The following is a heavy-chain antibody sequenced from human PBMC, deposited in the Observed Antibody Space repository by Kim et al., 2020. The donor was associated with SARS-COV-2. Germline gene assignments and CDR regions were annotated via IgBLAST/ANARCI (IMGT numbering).Heavy chain of an antibody. J-gene: IGHJ4*02. D-gene: IGHD3-10*01. CDR1: GGSISSGDYY. CDR3: ARGSITMVRGVDSGPHPPDW. V-gene: IGHV4-30-4*01. Sequence: SETLSLTCTVSGGSISSGDYYWSWIRQPPGKGLEWIGYIYYSGSTYYNPSLKSRVTISVDTSKNQFSLKLSSVTAADTAVYYCARGSITMVRGVDSGPHPPDWWGQGTLVTVSS. CDR2: IYYSGST.